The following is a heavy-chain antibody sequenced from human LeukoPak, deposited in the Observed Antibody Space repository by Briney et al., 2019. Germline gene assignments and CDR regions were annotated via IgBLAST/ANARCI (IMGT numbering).Heavy chain of an antibody. CDR2: IHPGDSDT. J-gene: IGHJ3*02. CDR1: GYTFTDYY. D-gene: IGHD1-26*01. CDR3: GRHQHSGSYGAFDI. V-gene: IGHV5-51*01. Sequence: GGSLHIPCQASGYTFTDYYIGWVRQVPGKGLEWVGIIHPGDSDTRYSPSFQGQVTISADKSITTAYLQWSSLKASDTATYYCGRHQHSGSYGAFDIWGQGTMVTVSS.